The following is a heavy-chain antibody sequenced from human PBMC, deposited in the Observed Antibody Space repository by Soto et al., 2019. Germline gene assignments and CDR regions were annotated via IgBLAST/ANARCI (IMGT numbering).Heavy chain of an antibody. V-gene: IGHV4-34*01. D-gene: IGHD5-18*01. CDR1: GGSFSGYY. CDR2: INHSGST. Sequence: PSETLSLTCAVYGGSFSGYYWSWIRQPPGKGLEWIGEINHSGSTNYNPSLKSRVTISVDTSKNQFSLKLSSVTAADTAVYYCARVDTAMPRYYYYMDVWGKGTTVTVSS. CDR3: ARVDTAMPRYYYYMDV. J-gene: IGHJ6*03.